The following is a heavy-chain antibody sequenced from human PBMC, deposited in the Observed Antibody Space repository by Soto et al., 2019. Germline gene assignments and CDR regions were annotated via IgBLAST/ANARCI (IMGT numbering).Heavy chain of an antibody. CDR2: INHSGST. V-gene: IGHV4-34*01. Sequence: QVQLQQWGAGLLKPSETLSLTCAVYGGSFSGYYWSWIRQPPGKGLEWIGEINHSGSTNYNPSLKSRVTISVDTSKNQFSPKLSSVTAADTAVYYCARGLVRYFGRAFDIWGQGTMVTVSS. CDR1: GGSFSGYY. J-gene: IGHJ3*02. CDR3: ARGLVRYFGRAFDI. D-gene: IGHD3-9*01.